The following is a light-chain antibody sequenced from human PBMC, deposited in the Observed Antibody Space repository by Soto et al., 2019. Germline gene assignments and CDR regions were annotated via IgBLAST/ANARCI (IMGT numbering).Light chain of an antibody. J-gene: IGLJ1*01. V-gene: IGLV1-51*01. Sequence: QSVLTQPPSVSAAPGQNVTISCSGTSXNIGNNYVSWYQHRPGTAPRILIYDNYKRPSGIPDRFSGFKSGTSATLGITGLQTGDEADYYCGTWDTSLRVFYVLGSGTKVTVL. CDR2: DNY. CDR1: SXNIGNNY. CDR3: GTWDTSLRVFYV.